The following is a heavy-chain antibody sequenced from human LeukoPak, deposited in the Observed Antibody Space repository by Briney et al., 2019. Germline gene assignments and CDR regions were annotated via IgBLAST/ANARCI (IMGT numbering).Heavy chain of an antibody. CDR1: GFTFSSYA. CDR2: SSGSGGGT. CDR3: AKSITGSVTTSFDY. Sequence: GGSLRLSCAASGFTFSSYAMSWVRQAPGKGLEWVSASSGSGGGTYYADSVKGRFTISRDSSENTLFLQMNSLRADDTAIYYCAKSITGSVTTSFDYWGPGILVTVSS. D-gene: IGHD4-17*01. J-gene: IGHJ4*02. V-gene: IGHV3-23*01.